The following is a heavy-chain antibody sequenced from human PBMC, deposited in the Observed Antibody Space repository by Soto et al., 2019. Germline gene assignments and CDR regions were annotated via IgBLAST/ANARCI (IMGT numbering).Heavy chain of an antibody. Sequence: SETLSLTCTFSGGSISSYYWILIRQPAGKGLEWIGRIYTSGSTNYNPSLKSRVTMSVDTSKNQFSLKLSSVTAADTAVYYCGRDSSWYGEVDFDYWGQGTLVTVSS. CDR2: IYTSGST. V-gene: IGHV4-4*07. D-gene: IGHD6-13*01. CDR3: GRDSSWYGEVDFDY. CDR1: GGSISSYY. J-gene: IGHJ4*02.